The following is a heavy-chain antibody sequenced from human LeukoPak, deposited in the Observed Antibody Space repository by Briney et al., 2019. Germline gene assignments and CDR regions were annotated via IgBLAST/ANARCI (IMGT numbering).Heavy chain of an antibody. CDR2: ISAYNGRT. D-gene: IGHD1-26*01. CDR1: GYTFTSSY. V-gene: IGHV1-18*01. Sequence: GASVKVSCKASGYTFTSSYINLVRHAPGQRLEWMRWISAYNGRTNYAQKFQGRVTMTTESSTSTAYMDLTSLRSDDTAVYYCARGGTYYPCIDYWGQGTLVTVSS. J-gene: IGHJ4*02. CDR3: ARGGTYYPCIDY.